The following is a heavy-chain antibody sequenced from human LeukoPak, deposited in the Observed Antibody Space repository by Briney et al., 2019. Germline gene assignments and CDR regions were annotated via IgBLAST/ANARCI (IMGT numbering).Heavy chain of an antibody. V-gene: IGHV3-23*01. CDR3: AKFLDASYGSVRTTLIDY. Sequence: PGGSLRLYCAASGFTFSSYAMSWVRQAPGKGLEWVSAISGSGGSTYHADSVKGRFTISRDNSKNTLYLQMNSLRAEDTAVYYCAKFLDASYGSVRTTLIDYWGQGTLVTVSS. D-gene: IGHD3-10*01. J-gene: IGHJ4*02. CDR2: ISGSGGST. CDR1: GFTFSSYA.